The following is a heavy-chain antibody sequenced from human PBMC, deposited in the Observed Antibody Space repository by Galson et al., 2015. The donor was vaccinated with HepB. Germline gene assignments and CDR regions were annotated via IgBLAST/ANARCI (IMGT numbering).Heavy chain of an antibody. Sequence: SVKVSCKASGYTFTSYGISWVRQAPGQGLEWMGWISAYNGNTNYAQKLQGRVTMTTDTSTSTAYMELRSLRSDDTAVYYCARTSRVVVVAANDYWGQGTLVTVSS. D-gene: IGHD2-15*01. CDR1: GYTFTSYG. CDR3: ARTSRVVVVAANDY. CDR2: ISAYNGNT. V-gene: IGHV1-18*04. J-gene: IGHJ4*02.